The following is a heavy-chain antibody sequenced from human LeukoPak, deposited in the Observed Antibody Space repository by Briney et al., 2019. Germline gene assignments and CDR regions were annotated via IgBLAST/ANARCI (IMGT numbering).Heavy chain of an antibody. CDR2: TSYDGSNK. CDR1: GFTFSSYA. CDR3: ARGSGVWGSYRYTVDY. D-gene: IGHD3-16*02. Sequence: GRPLRLSCAASGFTFSSYAMHWVRQAPGKGLEWVAVTSYDGSNKYYADSVKGRFTISRDNSKNTLYLQMNSLRAEDTAVYYCARGSGVWGSYRYTVDYWGQGTLVTVSS. V-gene: IGHV3-30-3*01. J-gene: IGHJ4*02.